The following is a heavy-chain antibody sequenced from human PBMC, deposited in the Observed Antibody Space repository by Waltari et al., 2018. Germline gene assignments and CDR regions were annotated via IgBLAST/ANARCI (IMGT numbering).Heavy chain of an antibody. CDR3: LRDSSGSHFDY. CDR1: GYTFTGYA. D-gene: IGHD3-22*01. V-gene: IGHV1-2*06. CDR2: INPKNGDT. J-gene: IGHJ4*02. Sequence: LVQSGAEVKKPGASVKVYCKASGYTFTGYAILWVRQAPGQGLEWMGRINPKNGDTHYAQNFQGRVALTTDTSTNTAFMELQRLRSDDTAVYYCLRDSSGSHFDYWGQGTLVTVSS.